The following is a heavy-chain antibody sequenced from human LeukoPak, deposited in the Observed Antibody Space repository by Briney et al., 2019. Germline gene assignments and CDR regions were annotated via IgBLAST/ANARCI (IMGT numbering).Heavy chain of an antibody. CDR1: GYTLTELS. CDR2: FDPEDGET. V-gene: IGHV1-24*01. D-gene: IGHD3-10*01. CDR3: ARGLGKKVRGVITTTYYYYYMDV. Sequence: ASVKVSCKVSGYTLTELSMHWVRQAPGKGLEWMGGFDPEDGETIYAQKFQGRVTMTEDTSTDTAYMELSSLRSEDTAVYYCARGLGKKVRGVITTTYYYYYMDVWGKGTTVTISS. J-gene: IGHJ6*03.